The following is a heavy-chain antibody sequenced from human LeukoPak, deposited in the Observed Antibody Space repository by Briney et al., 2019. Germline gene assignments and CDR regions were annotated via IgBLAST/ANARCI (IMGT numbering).Heavy chain of an antibody. CDR1: GYSFSSYY. V-gene: IGHV1-46*01. J-gene: IGHJ4*02. CDR3: ARATTGTPRGISDH. D-gene: IGHD1-1*01. Sequence: ASVKVSFKASGYSFSSYYVHWVRQAPGQGLEWMGIINPSGGSTSHAQKFRGRVTMTRDTSTSTVYMELSSLTSEDTAVYYCARATTGTPRGISDHWGQGTLVTVSS. CDR2: INPSGGST.